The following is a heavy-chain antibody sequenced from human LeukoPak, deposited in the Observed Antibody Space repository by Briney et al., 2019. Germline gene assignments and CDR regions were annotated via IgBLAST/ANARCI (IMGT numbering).Heavy chain of an antibody. V-gene: IGHV3-15*07. Sequence: AGGSLRLSCAASGFTFSNAWMNWVRQAPGKGLEWVGRIKSKTDGGTTDYAAPVKGRFTISRDDSKNTLYLQMNNLRAEDTAVYYCVSFYEAYWGRGTLVTVSS. D-gene: IGHD2/OR15-2a*01. CDR1: GFTFSNAW. J-gene: IGHJ4*02. CDR3: VSFYEAY. CDR2: IKSKTDGGTT.